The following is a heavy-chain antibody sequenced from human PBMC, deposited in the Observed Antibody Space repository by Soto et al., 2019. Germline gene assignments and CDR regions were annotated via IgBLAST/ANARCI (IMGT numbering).Heavy chain of an antibody. D-gene: IGHD2-15*01. V-gene: IGHV4-61*01. CDR3: ARGPGYCSGGSCTDY. J-gene: IGHJ4*02. Sequence: PSETLSLTCTVSGGSVSSGSYYWSWIRQPPGKGLEWIGYIYYSGSTNYNPPLKSRVTISVDTSKNQFSLKLSSVTAADTAVYYCARGPGYCSGGSCTDYWGQGTLVTVSS. CDR1: GGSVSSGSYY. CDR2: IYYSGST.